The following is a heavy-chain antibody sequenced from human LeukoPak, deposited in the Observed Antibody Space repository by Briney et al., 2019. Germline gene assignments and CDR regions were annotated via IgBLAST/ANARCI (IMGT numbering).Heavy chain of an antibody. CDR3: ARTVVPAAEDGDDAFDI. Sequence: GESLKISCKGSGYSFTSYWIGWVRQMPGKGPEWMGIIYPGDSDTRYSLSFQGQVTISADKSTSTAYLQWSSLKASDTAMYYCARTVVPAAEDGDDAFDIWGQGTMVTVSS. CDR2: IYPGDSDT. V-gene: IGHV5-51*01. CDR1: GYSFTSYW. J-gene: IGHJ3*02. D-gene: IGHD2-2*01.